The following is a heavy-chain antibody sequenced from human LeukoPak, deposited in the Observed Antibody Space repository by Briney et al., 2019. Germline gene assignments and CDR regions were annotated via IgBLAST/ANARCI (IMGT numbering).Heavy chain of an antibody. CDR3: AREADYGDYWFDP. CDR2: IIPIFGTA. D-gene: IGHD4-17*01. J-gene: IGHJ5*02. CDR1: GGTFSSYA. V-gene: IGHV1-69*01. Sequence: SVKVSCKASGGTFSSYAISWVRQAPGQGLEWMGGIIPIFGTANYAQKFQGRVTITADESTSTAYMELSSLRSEDTAVYYCAREADYGDYWFDPWGQGTLVTVSS.